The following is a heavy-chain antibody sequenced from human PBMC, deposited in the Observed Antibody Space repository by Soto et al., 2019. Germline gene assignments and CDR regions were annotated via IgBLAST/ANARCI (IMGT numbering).Heavy chain of an antibody. D-gene: IGHD3-3*01. CDR1: GGSFSGYF. Sequence: PSETLSLTCTVYGGSFSGYFWSWIRQPPGKGLEWIGEIFHGGSTNYSPSLRSRVTISVDTSKNQFSLKLSSVTAADTAVYYCASRNYDFWSGYYSSWGQGTLVTVSS. CDR2: IFHGGST. J-gene: IGHJ5*02. CDR3: ASRNYDFWSGYYSS. V-gene: IGHV4-34*12.